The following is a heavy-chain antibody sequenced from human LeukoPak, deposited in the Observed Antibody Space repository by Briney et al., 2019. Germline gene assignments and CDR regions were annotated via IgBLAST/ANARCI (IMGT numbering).Heavy chain of an antibody. Sequence: SETLSLTCTVSGGSISSSNYYWGWIRQPPGKGLEWIGSISYTGSTYYNPTLKSRVTISVDTSKNQFSLKLSSVTAADTAVYYCAGRPYTGLDYWGQGILVTVSS. CDR2: ISYTGST. J-gene: IGHJ4*02. CDR3: AGRPYTGLDY. D-gene: IGHD3-10*01. CDR1: GGSISSSNYY. V-gene: IGHV4-39*01.